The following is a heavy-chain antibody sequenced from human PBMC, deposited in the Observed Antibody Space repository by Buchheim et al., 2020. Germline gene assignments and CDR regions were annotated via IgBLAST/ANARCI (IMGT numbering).Heavy chain of an antibody. CDR2: IWYDGSNK. J-gene: IGHJ6*02. V-gene: IGHV3-33*01. Sequence: QVQLVESGGGVVQPGRSLRLSCAASGFTFSSYGMHWVRQAPGKGLEWVAVIWYDGSNKYYADSVKGRFTISRDNSKNTLYLQMNSLRAEDTAVYYCARDPTYYYDSSGRIGAGDWYYYYGMDVWGQGTT. D-gene: IGHD3-22*01. CDR3: ARDPTYYYDSSGRIGAGDWYYYYGMDV. CDR1: GFTFSSYG.